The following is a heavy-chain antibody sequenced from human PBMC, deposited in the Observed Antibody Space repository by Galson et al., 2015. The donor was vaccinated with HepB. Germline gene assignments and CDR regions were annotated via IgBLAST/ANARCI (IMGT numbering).Heavy chain of an antibody. J-gene: IGHJ5*02. D-gene: IGHD3-3*01. CDR2: ISAYNGNT. CDR3: ARITTYYDFWSGYLYFDP. Sequence: SVKVSCKASGYTFTSYGISWVRQAPGQGLEWMGWISAYNGNTNYAQKLQGRVTMTTDTSTSTAYMELSSLRSEDTAVYYCARITTYYDFWSGYLYFDPWGQGTLVTVSS. V-gene: IGHV1-18*04. CDR1: GYTFTSYG.